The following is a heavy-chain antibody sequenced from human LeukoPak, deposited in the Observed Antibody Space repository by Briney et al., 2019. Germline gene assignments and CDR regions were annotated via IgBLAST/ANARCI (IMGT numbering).Heavy chain of an antibody. D-gene: IGHD1-14*01. J-gene: IGHJ3*02. CDR1: GYTFTGHY. CDR2: IHPNTGGT. V-gene: IGHV1-2*02. CDR3: ATISRNDSFDI. Sequence: EASVKVSCKASGYTFTGHYIHWVRQAPGQGLEWMGWIHPNTGGTKYAQKFQGRVTMTRDTSITTAYMELSRLRSDDTAVYYCATISRNDSFDIWGQGTMVTVSS.